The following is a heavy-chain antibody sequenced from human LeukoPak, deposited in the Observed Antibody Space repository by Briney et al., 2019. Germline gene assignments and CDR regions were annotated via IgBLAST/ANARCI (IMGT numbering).Heavy chain of an antibody. CDR2: ISYDGSNK. CDR3: AKGGYSGSYWFDY. V-gene: IGHV3-30*18. D-gene: IGHD1-26*01. Sequence: GGSLRLSCAASGFTFSSYGMHWVRQAPGKGLEWVAVISYDGSNKYYADSVKGRFTISRDNSKNTLHLQMNSLRAEDTAVYYCAKGGYSGSYWFDYWGQGTLVTVSS. CDR1: GFTFSSYG. J-gene: IGHJ4*02.